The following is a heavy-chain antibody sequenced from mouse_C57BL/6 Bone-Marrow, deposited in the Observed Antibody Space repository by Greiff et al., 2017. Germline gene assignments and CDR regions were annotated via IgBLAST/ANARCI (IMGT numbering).Heavy chain of an antibody. D-gene: IGHD2-4*01. CDR2: IHPNSGST. Sequence: QVQLQQPGAELVKPGASVKLSCKASGYTFTSYWMHWVKQRPGQGLEWIGMIHPNSGSTNYNEKFKSKATLTVDKSSSTAYMQLSSLTSEDSAVYYCARREYDYLAYWGQGTLVTVSA. CDR1: GYTFTSYW. V-gene: IGHV1-64*01. CDR3: ARREYDYLAY. J-gene: IGHJ3*01.